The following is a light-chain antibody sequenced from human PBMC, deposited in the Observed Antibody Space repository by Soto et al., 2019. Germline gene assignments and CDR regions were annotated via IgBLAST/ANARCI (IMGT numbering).Light chain of an antibody. CDR1: QRISSMY. Sequence: IMLTQSPGTLSLSPGERATLSCRASQRISSMYLAWYQQKPGRAPRLIIYGASRRATGIPERFSGSESGTDFTLTISRLEPEDFAVYYCHQYGSSRTFGQGTRLEIK. J-gene: IGKJ2*02. CDR3: HQYGSSRT. CDR2: GAS. V-gene: IGKV3-20*01.